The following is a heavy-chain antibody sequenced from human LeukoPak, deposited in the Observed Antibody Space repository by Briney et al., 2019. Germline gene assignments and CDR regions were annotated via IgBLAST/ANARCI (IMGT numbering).Heavy chain of an antibody. V-gene: IGHV3-64*01. CDR2: ISSNGGST. Sequence: GGSLRLSCAASGFTFSSYAMHWVRQAPGKGLEYVSAISSNGGSTYYANSVKGRLTIFRDNSKNTLYLQMGSLRAEDMAVYYCARPYYYDSSGYYDAFDIWGQGTMVTVSS. CDR1: GFTFSSYA. D-gene: IGHD3-22*01. CDR3: ARPYYYDSSGYYDAFDI. J-gene: IGHJ3*02.